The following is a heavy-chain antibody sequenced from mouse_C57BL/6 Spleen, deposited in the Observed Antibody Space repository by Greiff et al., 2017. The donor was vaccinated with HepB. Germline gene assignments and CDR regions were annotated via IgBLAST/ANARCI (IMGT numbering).Heavy chain of an antibody. D-gene: IGHD1-1*01. V-gene: IGHV1-82*01. Sequence: QVQLQQSGAELMKPGASVKLSCKASGYAFSSSWMNWVKQRPGKGLEWIGRIYPGDGDTNYNGKFKGKATLTADKSSSTAYMQLSSLTSEDSAVYFCAKETVVAPLAMDYWGQGTSVTVSS. CDR3: AKETVVAPLAMDY. J-gene: IGHJ4*01. CDR2: IYPGDGDT. CDR1: GYAFSSSW.